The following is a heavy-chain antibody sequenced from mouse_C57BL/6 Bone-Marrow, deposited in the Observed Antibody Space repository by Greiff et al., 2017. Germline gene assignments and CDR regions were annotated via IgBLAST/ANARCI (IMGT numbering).Heavy chain of an antibody. D-gene: IGHD6-1*01. V-gene: IGHV5-6*02. CDR2: ISSGGSYT. CDR3: ASGHNPASWTDWYFYV. CDR1: GFTFSSYG. Sequence: DVKLVESGGDLVKPGGSLKLSCAASGFTFSSYGMSWVRQTPDKRLEWVATISSGGSYTYYPDSVKGRFTISRDNAKNTLYLQMSSLKSEDTAMYYCASGHNPASWTDWYFYVGGTGTAVTVSA. J-gene: IGHJ1*03.